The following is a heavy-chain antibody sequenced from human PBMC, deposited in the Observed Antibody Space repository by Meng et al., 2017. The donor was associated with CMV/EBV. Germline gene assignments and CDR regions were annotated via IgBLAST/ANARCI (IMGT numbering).Heavy chain of an antibody. CDR1: GFTFSSYD. CDR2: IGTAGDT. CDR3: ARLGGSDAFDI. J-gene: IGHJ3*02. Sequence: GESLKISCAASGFTFSSYDMHWVRQATGKGLEWVSAIGTAGDTYYPGSVKGRFTISRENAKNSLYLQMNSLRAGDTAVYYCARLGGSDAFDIWGQGTMVT. V-gene: IGHV3-13*01. D-gene: IGHD3-16*01.